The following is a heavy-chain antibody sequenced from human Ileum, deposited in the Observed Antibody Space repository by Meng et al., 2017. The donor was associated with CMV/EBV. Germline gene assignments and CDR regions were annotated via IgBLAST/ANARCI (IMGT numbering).Heavy chain of an antibody. J-gene: IGHJ4*02. CDR3: ARGQDNHKGGVH. V-gene: IGHV4-34*01. CDR1: DEAFSDFY. CDR2: IHPSGST. D-gene: IGHD1-14*01. Sequence: VGGMVNASETLSLTRDCYDEAFSDFYWSWTRHLPGKGLEWIGEIHPSGSTHYNPSLESRVSISVHMSNNQFSLKVSSVTAADTAVYYCARGQDNHKGGVHWGQGTLVTVSS.